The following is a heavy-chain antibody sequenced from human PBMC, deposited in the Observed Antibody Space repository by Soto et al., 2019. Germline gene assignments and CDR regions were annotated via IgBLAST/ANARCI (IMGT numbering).Heavy chain of an antibody. D-gene: IGHD6-13*01. V-gene: IGHV4-61*01. J-gene: IGHJ4*02. CDR3: AREQQLGHVKTFDH. CDR1: GVSVSNGSYY. Sequence: SETLSLTCTVSGVSVSNGSYYWTWIRQPPGKGLEWIGYIYYSGSTNYNPSLKSRVTISVDTSKNQFSLKLSSVTATDTAIYYCAREQQLGHVKTFDHWGQGTLVTVSS. CDR2: IYYSGST.